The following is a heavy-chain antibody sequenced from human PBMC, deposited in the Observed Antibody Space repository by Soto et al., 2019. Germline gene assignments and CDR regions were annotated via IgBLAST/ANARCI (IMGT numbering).Heavy chain of an antibody. D-gene: IGHD3-10*01. CDR2: IIPIFGTA. J-gene: IGHJ3*02. CDR1: GGTFSSYA. CDR3: ARGRTMVRGVIGPLDDAFDI. Sequence: VKVSCKASGGTFSSYAISWVRQAPGQGLEWMGGIIPIFGTANYAQKFQGRVTITADESTSTAYMELSSLRSEDTAVYYCARGRTMVRGVIGPLDDAFDIWGQGTMVTVSS. V-gene: IGHV1-69*01.